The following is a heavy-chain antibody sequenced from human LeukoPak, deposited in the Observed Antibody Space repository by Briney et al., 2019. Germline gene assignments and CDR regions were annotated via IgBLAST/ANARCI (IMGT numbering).Heavy chain of an antibody. V-gene: IGHV4-59*01. CDR1: GGSISSYY. J-gene: IGHJ4*02. D-gene: IGHD6-19*01. Sequence: SETLSLTCTVSGGSISSYYWSWIRQPPGKGLEWIGYIYYSGSTNYNPSLKSRVTISVDTSKNQFSLKLSSVTAADTAVYYCARVGSGWHYFDYWGQGTLVTVSS. CDR2: IYYSGST. CDR3: ARVGSGWHYFDY.